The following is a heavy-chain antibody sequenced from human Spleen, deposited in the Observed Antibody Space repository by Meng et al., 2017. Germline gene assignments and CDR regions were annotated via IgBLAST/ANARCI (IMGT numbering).Heavy chain of an antibody. V-gene: IGHV4-34*01. CDR2: INHSGST. CDR1: GGSFSDYY. J-gene: IGHJ4*02. Sequence: QVPLRPGGAGLWTPSVTLCLTCVVSGGSFSDYYWSWIRQPPGKGLEWIGEINHSGSTNYHPSLESRATISVDTSQNNLSLKLSSVTAADSAVYYCARGPTTMAHDFDYWGQGTLVTVSS. CDR3: ARGPTTMAHDFDY. D-gene: IGHD4-11*01.